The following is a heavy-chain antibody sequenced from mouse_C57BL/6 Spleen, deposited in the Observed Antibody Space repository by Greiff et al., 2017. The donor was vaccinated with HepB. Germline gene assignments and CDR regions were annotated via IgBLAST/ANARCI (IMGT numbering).Heavy chain of an antibody. J-gene: IGHJ4*01. CDR2: ISYSGST. D-gene: IGHD2-1*01. V-gene: IGHV3-1*01. CDR1: GYSITSGYD. CDR3: ARGLYYGNAMDY. Sequence: DVQLVESGPGMVKPSQSLSLTCTVTGYSITSGYDWHWIRHFPGNKLEWMGYISYSGSTNYNPSLKSRISITHDTSKNHFFLKLNSVTTEDTATYYCARGLYYGNAMDYWGQGTSVTVSS.